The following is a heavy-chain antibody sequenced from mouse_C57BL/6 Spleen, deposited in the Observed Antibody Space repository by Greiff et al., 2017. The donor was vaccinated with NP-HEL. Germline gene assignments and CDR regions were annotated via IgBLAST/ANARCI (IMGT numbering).Heavy chain of an antibody. Sequence: EVQLQQSGPELVKPGASVKISCKASGYTFTDYYMNWVKQSHGKSLEWIGDINPNNGGTSYNQKFKGKATLTVDKSSSTAYMELRSLTSEDSAVYYCARRGFYTVVATDYWGQGTTLTVSS. CDR2: INPNNGGT. CDR1: GYTFTDYY. V-gene: IGHV1-26*01. CDR3: ARRGFYTVVATDY. J-gene: IGHJ2*01. D-gene: IGHD1-1*01.